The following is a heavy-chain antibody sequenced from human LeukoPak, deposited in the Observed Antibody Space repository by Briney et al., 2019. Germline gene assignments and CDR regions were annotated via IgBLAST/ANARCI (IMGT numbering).Heavy chain of an antibody. CDR3: ARAGDSSGYYYDGMDV. J-gene: IGHJ6*02. Sequence: PSETLSLTYAVSGGSISSGGYSWSWIRQPPGKGLEWIGYIYHSGSTYYNPSLKSRVTISVDRSKNQFSLKLSSVTAADTAVYYCARAGDSSGYYYDGMDVWGQGTTVTVSS. D-gene: IGHD3-22*01. CDR1: GGSISSGGYS. CDR2: IYHSGST. V-gene: IGHV4-30-2*01.